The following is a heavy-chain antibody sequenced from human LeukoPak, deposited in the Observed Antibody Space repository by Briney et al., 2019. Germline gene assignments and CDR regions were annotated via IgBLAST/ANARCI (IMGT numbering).Heavy chain of an antibody. CDR1: GYTFISYG. CDR3: ARRRAVAGVNWFDP. CDR2: ISTHNGYT. D-gene: IGHD6-19*01. J-gene: IGHJ5*02. Sequence: GASVKVSCKASGYTFISYGISWVRQAPGQGLEWMGWISTHNGYTKYAQKFQGRVTMTTDTSMSTAYMELRSLRSDDTAVYYCARRRAVAGVNWFDPWGQGTLATVSS. V-gene: IGHV1-18*01.